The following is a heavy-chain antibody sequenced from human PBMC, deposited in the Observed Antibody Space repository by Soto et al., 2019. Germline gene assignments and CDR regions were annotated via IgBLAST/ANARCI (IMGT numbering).Heavy chain of an antibody. CDR3: ARENRIDCSSTSCYLLRGMDV. D-gene: IGHD2-2*01. J-gene: IGHJ6*02. V-gene: IGHV1-46*01. CDR1: GYIFTNYY. Sequence: ASVKVSCKASGYIFTNYYIHWVRQAPGQGLEWMAIINPNGGSTNCAQEFQGRITLTRDTSTSTVYMDLSSLTSEDTAVYYCARENRIDCSSTSCYLLRGMDVWGQGTTVTVSS. CDR2: INPNGGST.